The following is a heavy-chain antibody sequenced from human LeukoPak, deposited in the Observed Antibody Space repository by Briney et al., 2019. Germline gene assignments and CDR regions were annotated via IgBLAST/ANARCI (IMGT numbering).Heavy chain of an antibody. CDR3: ARDPPTKSYGSGTYDY. Sequence: GGSLRLSCAASGFTFSSYWMSWVRQAPGKGLEGVANIKQDGHEEYYVDSVKGRFTISRDNAKNSLYLQMNSLRVEDTAVYYCARDPPTKSYGSGTYDYWGQGTLVTVSS. D-gene: IGHD3-10*01. CDR2: IKQDGHEE. V-gene: IGHV3-7*01. CDR1: GFTFSSYW. J-gene: IGHJ4*02.